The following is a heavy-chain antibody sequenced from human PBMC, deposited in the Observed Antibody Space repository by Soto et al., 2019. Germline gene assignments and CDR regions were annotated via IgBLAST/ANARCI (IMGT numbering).Heavy chain of an antibody. CDR3: ARDPGV. Sequence: PSWSLYLTCASYGVSLCGYSWTWTRQPPGTGLEWIGEINHSGSTNYNPSLKSRVTISVDRSKSQFSLNLSSVTAADTGVYYCARDPGVWGQGTLVTVSS. CDR1: GVSLCGYS. D-gene: IGHD3-10*01. CDR2: INHSGST. J-gene: IGHJ4*02. V-gene: IGHV4-34*01.